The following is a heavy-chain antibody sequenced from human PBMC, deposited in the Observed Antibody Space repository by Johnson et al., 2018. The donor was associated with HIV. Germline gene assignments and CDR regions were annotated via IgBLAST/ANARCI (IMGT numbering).Heavy chain of an antibody. CDR1: GFTVSSNY. CDR3: TRVKDETYSSASRWAFDI. D-gene: IGHD6-19*01. CDR2: IRSKAYGGTP. V-gene: IGHV3-49*03. J-gene: IGHJ3*02. Sequence: VQLVESGGGVVQPGGSLRLSCAASGFTVSSNYMSWFRQAPGKGLEWVGFIRSKAYGGTPEYAASVKGRFTISRDDSKSIAYLQMNSLKTEDTAVYYCTRVKDETYSSASRWAFDIWGQGTMVTVSS.